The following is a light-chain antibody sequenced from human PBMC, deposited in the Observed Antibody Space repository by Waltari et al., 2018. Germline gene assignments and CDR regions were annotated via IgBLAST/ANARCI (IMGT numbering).Light chain of an antibody. Sequence: EIVMTQSPATLSVFPGERATLSCRASQSIRSNLAWYQLKPGQAPRLLIYGASTRATGIPARFSGSGSGTQFTLTISSLQSEDFAVYFCQQYDNWPGTFGQGTKVEIK. CDR2: GAS. CDR3: QQYDNWPGT. V-gene: IGKV3-15*01. J-gene: IGKJ1*01. CDR1: QSIRSN.